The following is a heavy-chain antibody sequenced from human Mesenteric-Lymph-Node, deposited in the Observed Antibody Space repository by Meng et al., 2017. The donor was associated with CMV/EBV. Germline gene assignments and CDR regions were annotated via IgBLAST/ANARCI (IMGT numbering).Heavy chain of an antibody. CDR2: ISSSSSYI. Sequence: GESLKISCAASGFTFSSYSMNWVRQAPGKGLEWVSSISSSSSYIYYADSVKGRFTISRDNAKNSLYLQMNSLRAEDTAVYNCARDVWEDQLLPFDYWGQGTLVTVSS. D-gene: IGHD2-2*01. V-gene: IGHV3-21*01. CDR3: ARDVWEDQLLPFDY. CDR1: GFTFSSYS. J-gene: IGHJ4*02.